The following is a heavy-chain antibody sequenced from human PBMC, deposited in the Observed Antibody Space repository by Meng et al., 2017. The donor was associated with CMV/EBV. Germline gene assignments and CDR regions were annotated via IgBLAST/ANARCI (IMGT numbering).Heavy chain of an antibody. D-gene: IGHD2-2*01. CDR1: GFTFSSYS. V-gene: IGHV3-21*01. Sequence: GESLKISCAASGFTFSSYSMNWVCQAPGKGLEWVSSISSSSSYIYYADSVKGRFTISRDNAKNSLYLQMNSLRAEDTAVYYYARDLKCSSTSCYYGMDVWGQGTTVTVSS. CDR2: ISSSSSYI. J-gene: IGHJ6*02. CDR3: ARDLKCSSTSCYYGMDV.